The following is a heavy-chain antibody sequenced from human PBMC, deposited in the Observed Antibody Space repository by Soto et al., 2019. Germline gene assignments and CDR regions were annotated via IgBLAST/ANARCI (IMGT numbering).Heavy chain of an antibody. CDR2: LPERGSSP. CDR1: GFTFSNYA. D-gene: IGHD5-18*01. J-gene: IGHJ6*01. Sequence: GGSLRLSCAASGFTFSNYAMSWVLQAPGKGLEWVSALPERGSSPYYADSVKGRFTISRDNSNNSLYLQMNSLRAEDTAVYYCAKMTSGSYGRNYGMDVWGQGTMVTVSS. V-gene: IGHV3-23*01. CDR3: AKMTSGSYGRNYGMDV.